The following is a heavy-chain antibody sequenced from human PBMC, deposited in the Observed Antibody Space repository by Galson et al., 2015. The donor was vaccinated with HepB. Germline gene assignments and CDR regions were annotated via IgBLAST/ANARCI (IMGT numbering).Heavy chain of an antibody. J-gene: IGHJ2*01. D-gene: IGHD6-13*01. CDR2: ISTGSTYI. V-gene: IGHV3-21*01. Sequence: SLRLSCAASGFTFSSYSMNWVRQAPGKGLEWVSSISTGSTYIHYADSVKGRFTISRDNAKNSLYLQMNSLRAEDTAVYYCARVGVAGAGDYWYFDLWGRGTPVTVSS. CDR1: GFTFSSYS. CDR3: ARVGVAGAGDYWYFDL.